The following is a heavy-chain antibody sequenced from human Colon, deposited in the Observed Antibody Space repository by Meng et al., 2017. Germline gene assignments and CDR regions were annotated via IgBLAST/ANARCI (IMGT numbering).Heavy chain of an antibody. CDR3: ARDGGNYDFDY. Sequence: QLVPSGPGVKKPGASVKLSCKASGYTFTDCYVHWVRQAPGQGLEWMGRIIPSSGVANSAQKFQGRVTLTWDTSISTAYMELSSLRSDDTAIYYCARDGGNYDFDYWGQGTLVTGSS. CDR2: IIPSSGVA. V-gene: IGHV1-2*06. CDR1: GYTFTDCY. J-gene: IGHJ4*02. D-gene: IGHD1-7*01.